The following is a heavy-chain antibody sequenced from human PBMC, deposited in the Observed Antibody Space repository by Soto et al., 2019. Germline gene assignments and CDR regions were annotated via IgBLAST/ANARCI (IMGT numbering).Heavy chain of an antibody. J-gene: IGHJ3*01. CDR2: IRISGGPI. CDR1: GFTFSDYY. CDR3: GRDQENSSIRYAFDF. D-gene: IGHD2-21*01. Sequence: QVQLVESGGGLVKPGGSLRLSCAASGFTFSDYYMSWIRQAPGKGLEWVSYIRISGGPIYYADSVKGRFTISRDNAKNSRYLQMKSLRAEDTALYYCGRDQENSSIRYAFDFWGQGTMVTVSS. V-gene: IGHV3-11*01.